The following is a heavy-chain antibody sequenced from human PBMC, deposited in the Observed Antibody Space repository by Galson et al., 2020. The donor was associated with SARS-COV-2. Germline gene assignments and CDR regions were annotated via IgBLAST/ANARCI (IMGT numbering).Heavy chain of an antibody. CDR2: IGPYNGDT. Sequence: ASAKVSCKASGYTFTTYYISWVRQAPGQGLEWMGWIGPYNGDTHYAQNLQGRVSMTTDTSTGTAYMELKSLRSDDTAVYFCARSLSLGECSGGSCYSCWGQGTLVTVSS. V-gene: IGHV1-18*01. J-gene: IGHJ1*01. CDR1: GYTFTTYY. D-gene: IGHD2-15*01. CDR3: ARSLSLGECSGGSCYSC.